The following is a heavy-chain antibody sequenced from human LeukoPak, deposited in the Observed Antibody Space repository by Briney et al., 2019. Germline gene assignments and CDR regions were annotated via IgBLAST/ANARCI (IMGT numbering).Heavy chain of an antibody. V-gene: IGHV3-48*03. CDR1: GFTFSSYE. J-gene: IGHJ4*02. Sequence: GGSLRLSCAASGFTFSSYEMNWVCQAPGKGLEWVSYISSSGSTIYYADSVKGRFTISRDNAKNSLYLQMNSLRAEDTAVYYCARVLANGGYDPGFDYWGQGTLVTVSS. CDR2: ISSSGSTI. CDR3: ARVLANGGYDPGFDY. D-gene: IGHD5-12*01.